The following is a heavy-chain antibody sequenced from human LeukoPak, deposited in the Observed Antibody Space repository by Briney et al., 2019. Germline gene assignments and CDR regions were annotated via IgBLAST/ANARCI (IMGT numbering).Heavy chain of an antibody. CDR1: GGSISSYY. D-gene: IGHD1-26*01. V-gene: IGHV4-59*01. J-gene: IGHJ6*03. CDR3: ARSYSGSYYYYYMDV. Sequence: PSETLSLTCTVSGGSISSYYWSWIRQPPGKGLEWIGYIYYSGSTNYNPSLKSRVTISLDTSKNQFSLKLSSVTAADTAVYYCARSYSGSYYYYYMDVWGKGTTVTVSS. CDR2: IYYSGST.